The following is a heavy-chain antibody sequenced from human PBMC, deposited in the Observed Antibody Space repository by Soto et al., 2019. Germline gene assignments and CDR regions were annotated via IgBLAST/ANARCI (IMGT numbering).Heavy chain of an antibody. J-gene: IGHJ6*02. V-gene: IGHV1-2*04. CDR2: INPNSGGT. D-gene: IGHD3-3*01. CDR1: GYTFTGYY. Sequence: ASVKVSCKASGYTFTGYYMHWVRQAPGQGLEWMGWINPNSGGTNYAQKFQGWVTMTRDTSISTAYMELSRLRSDDTAVYYCARAQYYDFWSGYNYGMDVWGQGTTVTVSS. CDR3: ARAQYYDFWSGYNYGMDV.